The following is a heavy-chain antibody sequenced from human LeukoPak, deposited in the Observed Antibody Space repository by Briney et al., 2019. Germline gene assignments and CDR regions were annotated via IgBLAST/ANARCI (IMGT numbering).Heavy chain of an antibody. J-gene: IGHJ4*02. CDR2: ISGDGTIT. V-gene: IGHV3-74*01. Sequence: GGSLRLSCATSGSAFSSYWMLWVRQAPGKGLVWVSRISGDGTITDYADSVKGRFIISRDNTNNILYLQMNSLRDDDTATYYCARSQFDYWGQGILVIVSS. CDR3: ARSQFDY. CDR1: GSAFSSYW.